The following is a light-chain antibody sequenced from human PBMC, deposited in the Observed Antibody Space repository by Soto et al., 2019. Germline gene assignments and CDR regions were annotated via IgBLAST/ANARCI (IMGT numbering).Light chain of an antibody. J-gene: IGLJ2*01. CDR3: SSYVGNNNLV. V-gene: IGLV2-8*01. CDR1: SRDVGAYNY. Sequence: QSALTQPPSASGSPGQSVTISCTGTSRDVGAYNYVSWYQQHPGKAPKLMIFEVTKRPSGVPDRFSGSKSDNTASLTVSGLQAEDEADYYCSSYVGNNNLVFGGGTKLTV. CDR2: EVT.